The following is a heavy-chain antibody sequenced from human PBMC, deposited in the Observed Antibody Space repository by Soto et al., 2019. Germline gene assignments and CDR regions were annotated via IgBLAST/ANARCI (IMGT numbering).Heavy chain of an antibody. CDR2: IYYSGST. Sequence: QLQLQESDSGLLKASQTLSLNCAVSGGSISRGGYSWSWIRQPPGRALEWIGYIYYSGSTYYSPSLESRVSMSMDESKNHFSLQLNSLTAADTAVYYCAVSGRAGLDVWGQGTTVIVSS. J-gene: IGHJ6*02. CDR1: GGSISRGGYS. V-gene: IGHV4-30-2*01. CDR3: AVSGRAGLDV. D-gene: IGHD3-10*01.